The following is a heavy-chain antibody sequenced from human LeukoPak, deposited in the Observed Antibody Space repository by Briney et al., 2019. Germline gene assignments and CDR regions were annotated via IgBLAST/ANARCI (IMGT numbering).Heavy chain of an antibody. CDR1: GYTFTSFG. CDR2: ISVHNGNT. Sequence: ASVKVSCRVSGYTFTSFGISWVRQAPGQGLEWMGWISVHNGNTNYARKVRDRVTMSTDTSTNTAYMELRSLTSDDTAVYYCVRHLHYRVWDSGDYHLDYWGQGTLVAVSS. CDR3: VRHLHYRVWDSGDYHLDY. J-gene: IGHJ4*02. V-gene: IGHV1-18*01. D-gene: IGHD4-17*01.